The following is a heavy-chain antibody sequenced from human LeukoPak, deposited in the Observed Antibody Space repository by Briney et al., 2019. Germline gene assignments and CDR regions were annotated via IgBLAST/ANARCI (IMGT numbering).Heavy chain of an antibody. CDR2: IYASGST. CDR1: GGSISPYY. D-gene: IGHD3-22*01. CDR3: ARLSNYYDTTSGYYYSFDH. V-gene: IGHV4-4*07. Sequence: PSETLSLTCTVSGGSISPYYWSWIRQPAGKGLEWMRRIYASGSTNYNPSLQSRVTISVDKSKNHFSLNLSPVTAADTAVYYCARLSNYYDTTSGYYYSFDHWGQGTLVTVSS. J-gene: IGHJ4*02.